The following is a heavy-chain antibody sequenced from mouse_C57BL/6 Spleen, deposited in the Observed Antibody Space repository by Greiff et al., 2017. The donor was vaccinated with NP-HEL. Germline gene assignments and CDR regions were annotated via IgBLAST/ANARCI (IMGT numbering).Heavy chain of an antibody. D-gene: IGHD2-1*01. CDR2: IRLKSDNYAT. CDR1: GFTFSNYW. CDR3: TALYGNYDWYFDV. V-gene: IGHV6-3*01. Sequence: EVHLVESGGGLVQPGGSMKLSCVASGFTFSNYWMNWVRQSPEKGLEWVAQIRLKSDNYATHYAESVKGRFTISRDDSKSSVYLQMNNLRAEDTGIYYCTALYGNYDWYFDVWGTGTTVTVSS. J-gene: IGHJ1*03.